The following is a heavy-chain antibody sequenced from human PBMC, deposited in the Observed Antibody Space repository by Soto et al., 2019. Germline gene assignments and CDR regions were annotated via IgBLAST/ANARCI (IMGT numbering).Heavy chain of an antibody. D-gene: IGHD5-18*01. CDR1: GFTFSTYA. Sequence: GGSLRLSCAASGFTFSTYAISWVRQAPGKGLEWVSAISGSGGSTYYADSVKGRFTISRDNSKNTLYLQMNSLRAEDTAVYYCAKGRQLWLSLPDYWGQGTLVTVSS. V-gene: IGHV3-23*01. CDR3: AKGRQLWLSLPDY. J-gene: IGHJ4*02. CDR2: ISGSGGST.